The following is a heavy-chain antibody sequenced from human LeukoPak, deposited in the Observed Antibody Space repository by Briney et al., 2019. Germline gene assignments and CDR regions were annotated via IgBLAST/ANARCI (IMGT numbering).Heavy chain of an antibody. Sequence: SETLSLTCTVSGGSISSYYWSWIRQPPGKGLEWIGYIYYSGSTNYNPSLKSRVTISVDTSKNQFSLKLSSVTAADTAVYYCARGTSSWRNFDYWGQGTPVTVSS. CDR2: IYYSGST. J-gene: IGHJ4*02. D-gene: IGHD6-13*01. CDR3: ARGTSSWRNFDY. V-gene: IGHV4-59*12. CDR1: GGSISSYY.